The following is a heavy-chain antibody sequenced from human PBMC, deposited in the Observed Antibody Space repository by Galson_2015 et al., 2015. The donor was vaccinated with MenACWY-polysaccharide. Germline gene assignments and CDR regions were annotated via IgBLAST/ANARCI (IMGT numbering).Heavy chain of an antibody. CDR1: GVTFSSYG. J-gene: IGHJ4*02. CDR3: AKGAAHYGSGNYYDY. D-gene: IGHD3-10*01. V-gene: IGHV3-23*01. Sequence: SLRLSCEGSGVTFSSYGMGWVRQAPGKGLEWVSGISPTTGNTYFADSVRGRFTISRDNSKNTLYLQMNSLRAEDTAVYYCAKGAAHYGSGNYYDYWGQGTQLTASS. CDR2: ISPTTGNT.